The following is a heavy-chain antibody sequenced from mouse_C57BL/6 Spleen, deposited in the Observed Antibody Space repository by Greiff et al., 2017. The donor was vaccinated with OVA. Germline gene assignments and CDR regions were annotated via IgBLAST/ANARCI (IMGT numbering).Heavy chain of an antibody. CDR2: IDPETGGT. V-gene: IGHV1-15*01. J-gene: IGHJ3*01. D-gene: IGHD2-1*01. CDR1: GYTFTDYE. CDR3: ARGDYGNYGFAY. Sequence: QVQLQQSGAELVRPGASVTLSCKASGYTFTDYEMHWVKQTPVHGLEWIGAIDPETGGTAYNQKFKGKAILTADKSSSTAYMELRSLTSEDSAVYYCARGDYGNYGFAYWGQGTLVTVSA.